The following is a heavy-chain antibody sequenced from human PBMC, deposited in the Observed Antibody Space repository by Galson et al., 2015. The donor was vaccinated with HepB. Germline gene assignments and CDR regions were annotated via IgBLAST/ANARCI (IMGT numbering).Heavy chain of an antibody. D-gene: IGHD6-19*01. CDR1: GFTFSSYG. J-gene: IGHJ6*02. V-gene: IGHV3-30*03. Sequence: SLRLSCAASGFTFSSYGMHWVRQAPGKGPEWVALISNDGIYKYYADSVKGRFAISRDNTKNTLYLQMNSLRADDTAVYYCARARSRAGTYYQYYGMDVWGQGTTVTVSS. CDR3: ARARSRAGTYYQYYGMDV. CDR2: ISNDGIYK.